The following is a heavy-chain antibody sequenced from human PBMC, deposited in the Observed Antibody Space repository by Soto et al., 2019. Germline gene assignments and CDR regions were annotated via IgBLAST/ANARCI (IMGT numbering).Heavy chain of an antibody. V-gene: IGHV4-34*01. CDR1: GGSFSGFY. CDR3: PRDEITGLLDN. J-gene: IGHJ4*02. CDR2: INHSGST. Sequence: PSETLSLTCAVYGGSFSGFYWTWLRPPPGTGLEWIGEINHSGSTNYNPSLKSRVTISVDTSKNQFSLKLTSVTAADTAVYYCPRDEITGLLDNWGQGTLVTVSS. D-gene: IGHD3-16*01.